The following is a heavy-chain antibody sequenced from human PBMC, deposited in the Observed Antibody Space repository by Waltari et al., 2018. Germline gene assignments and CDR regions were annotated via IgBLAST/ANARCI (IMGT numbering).Heavy chain of an antibody. D-gene: IGHD6-13*01. CDR1: GFSVSNNY. Sequence: EVQLVESGGGLIQPGGSLRLSCAASGFSVSNNYLGWVRQAPGKGLEWVSVTKGGGNTFYSDSVKGRFTISTDDSSNTLSLQMNSLRVEDTAVYYCAKDTAEQQLHSNYFDYWGQGTLVTVSS. J-gene: IGHJ4*02. V-gene: IGHV3-53*01. CDR2: TKGGGNT. CDR3: AKDTAEQQLHSNYFDY.